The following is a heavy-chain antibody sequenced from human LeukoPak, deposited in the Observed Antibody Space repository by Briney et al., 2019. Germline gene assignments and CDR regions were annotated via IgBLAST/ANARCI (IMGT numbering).Heavy chain of an antibody. J-gene: IGHJ4*02. CDR1: GFSFSAFA. CDR3: PECSGGSCYSFYDY. CDR2: ISGRGDYL. D-gene: IGHD2-15*01. Sequence: PGGSLRLSCVASGFSFSAFAMTWVRQAPGKGLEWVSAISGRGDYLYYADSVKGRFTISRDNSRNTLYLQMNSLRAEDTAVYYCPECSGGSCYSFYDYWGQGTLVTVSS. V-gene: IGHV3-23*01.